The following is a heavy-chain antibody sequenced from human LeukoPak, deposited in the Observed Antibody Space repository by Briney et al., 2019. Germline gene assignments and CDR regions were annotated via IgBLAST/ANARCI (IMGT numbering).Heavy chain of an antibody. CDR3: ARGTAAIRGNAFDI. CDR2: IIPILGIA. Sequence: VKVSCKASGYTFTGYYMHWVRQAPGQGLEWMGRIIPILGIANYAQKFQGRVTITADKSTSTAYMELSSLRSEDTAVYYCARGTAAIRGNAFDIWGQGTMVTVSS. J-gene: IGHJ3*02. V-gene: IGHV1-69*02. D-gene: IGHD2-2*02. CDR1: GYTFTGYY.